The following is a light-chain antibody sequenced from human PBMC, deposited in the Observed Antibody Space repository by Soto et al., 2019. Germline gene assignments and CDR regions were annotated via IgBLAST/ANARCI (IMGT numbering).Light chain of an antibody. Sequence: QSALTQSVSVSGSPGQSITISCTGTSSEFGTYSVVSWYQQHPGKAPKLLIYEGTKRPSGVSNRFSASESGNTASLTISGLQAEDEAVYYCHSYARSTLVFGGGTKVTVL. CDR3: HSYARSTLV. CDR1: SSEFGTYSV. V-gene: IGLV2-23*01. CDR2: EGT. J-gene: IGLJ3*02.